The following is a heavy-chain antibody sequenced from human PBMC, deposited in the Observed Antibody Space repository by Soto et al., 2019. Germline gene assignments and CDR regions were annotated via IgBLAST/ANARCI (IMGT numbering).Heavy chain of an antibody. J-gene: IGHJ4*02. CDR1: GFTFSSYA. V-gene: IGHV3-23*01. CDR2: ISGSGGTT. Sequence: EVQMLESGGGLVQPGGSLRLSCAASGFTFSSYAMTWVRQAPGKGLEWVSAISGSGGTTYYADSVKGLFTISRDNSKNTLYLQMNSLRAEDTAVYYCAKVRSAWFFDYWGQGTLVTVSS. CDR3: AKVRSAWFFDY. D-gene: IGHD6-19*01.